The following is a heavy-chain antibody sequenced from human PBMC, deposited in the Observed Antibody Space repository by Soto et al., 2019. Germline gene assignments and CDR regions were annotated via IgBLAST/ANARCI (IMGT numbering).Heavy chain of an antibody. D-gene: IGHD2-15*01. J-gene: IGHJ6*02. CDR3: GTFLSASCPDV. CDR1: GASVSSEIAP. Sequence: PSPTLSLTCAISGASVSSEIAPCNWITQSPSRGLEWLGRTYYRSKGYNDYAVSGKIRITINPYTCKNHLSPHLNSVPPEDTSVYYCGTFLSASCPDVSGEATTVTVSS. CDR2: TYYRSKGYN. V-gene: IGHV6-1*01.